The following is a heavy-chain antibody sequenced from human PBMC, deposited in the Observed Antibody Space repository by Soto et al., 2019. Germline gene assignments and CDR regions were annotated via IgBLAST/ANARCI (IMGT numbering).Heavy chain of an antibody. CDR2: ISSSSSTI. V-gene: IGHV3-48*02. J-gene: IGHJ6*02. CDR1: GFAFSTYI. D-gene: IGHD3-16*01. Sequence: PGGSLRLSCAATGFAFSTYIMNWVRQAPGKGLEWVSYISSSSSTIYYADSVKGRFTISRDNAKNSLYLQMNSLRDEDTAVYYCASYKIGNYGIRYYYYGMDVWGQGTTVTVSS. CDR3: ASYKIGNYGIRYYYYGMDV.